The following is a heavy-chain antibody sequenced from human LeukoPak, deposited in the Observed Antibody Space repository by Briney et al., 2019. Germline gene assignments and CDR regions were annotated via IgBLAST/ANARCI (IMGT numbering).Heavy chain of an antibody. V-gene: IGHV3-23*01. CDR1: GFTFSNYA. Sequence: PGGSLRLSCAASGFTFSNYAMTWVRQAPGKGLEWVPCISGNGYSTRYADSVKGRFTISRDNSKNTLYLQMNSLRAEDTAVYYCAKDLPPNSGSYLFDYWGQGTLVTVSS. CDR2: ISGNGYST. D-gene: IGHD1-26*01. J-gene: IGHJ4*02. CDR3: AKDLPPNSGSYLFDY.